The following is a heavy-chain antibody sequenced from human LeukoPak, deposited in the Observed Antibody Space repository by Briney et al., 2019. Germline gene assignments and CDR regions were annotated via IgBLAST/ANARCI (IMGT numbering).Heavy chain of an antibody. J-gene: IGHJ2*01. V-gene: IGHV3-23*01. D-gene: IGHD1-26*01. CDR2: ISCSGTVGNT. CDR1: GVSFSSYA. CDR3: AKDRTVGASYWYFDL. Sequence: GGSLRLSCAASGVSFSSYAMSGGREAPGKGVEWVSGISCSGTVGNTYYAASVTGRFTISRDSSRNTLFLHMNTLRAEDTAIYYCAKDRTVGASYWYFDLWGRGTLVTVSS.